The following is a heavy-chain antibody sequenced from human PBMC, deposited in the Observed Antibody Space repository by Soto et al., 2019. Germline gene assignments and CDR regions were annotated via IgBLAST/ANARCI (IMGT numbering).Heavy chain of an antibody. D-gene: IGHD2-15*01. V-gene: IGHV1-58*01. J-gene: IGHJ6*02. Sequence: QMQLVQSGPEVKKPGTSVKVSCKASGFTFTSSAVQWVRQARGQRGEWIGWIVVGSGNTNYGHKFQERVTITRDKATSTAYMELSSLRSEDTAVDYCAAGRVAENYCGMDVWGQGTTVTVSS. CDR3: AAGRVAENYCGMDV. CDR2: IVVGSGNT. CDR1: GFTFTSSA.